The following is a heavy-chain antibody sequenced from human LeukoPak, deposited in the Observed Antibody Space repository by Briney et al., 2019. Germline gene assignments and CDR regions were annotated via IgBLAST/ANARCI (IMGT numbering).Heavy chain of an antibody. D-gene: IGHD5-24*01. CDR2: IIPIFGTA. CDR3: ARIKMATIDY. Sequence: ASVKVSWKASGGTFSSYAISWVRQAPGQGLEWMGGIIPIFGTANYAQKFQGRVTITADESTSTAYMELSSLRSEDTAVYYCARIKMATIDYWGQGTLVTVSS. J-gene: IGHJ4*02. CDR1: GGTFSSYA. V-gene: IGHV1-69*13.